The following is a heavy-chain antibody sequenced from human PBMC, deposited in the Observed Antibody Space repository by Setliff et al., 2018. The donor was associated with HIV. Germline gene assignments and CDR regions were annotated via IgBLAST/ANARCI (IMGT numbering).Heavy chain of an antibody. Sequence: PSETLSLTCTVSGSSISGHFWTWIRQPPGKGLEWIGYINTTGSTNYNPSLTSRVTISVDTSKNKFSLKMRSVTAADTAVYYCARERTTLTPHGLGYMDVWGKGTTVTVSS. CDR2: INTTGST. V-gene: IGHV4-59*11. J-gene: IGHJ6*03. CDR3: ARERTTLTPHGLGYMDV. D-gene: IGHD4-4*01. CDR1: GSSISGHF.